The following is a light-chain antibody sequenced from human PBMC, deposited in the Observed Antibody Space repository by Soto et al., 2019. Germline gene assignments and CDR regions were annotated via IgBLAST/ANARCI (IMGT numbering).Light chain of an antibody. Sequence: QSVLTQPPSVSGAPGQRVTISCTGSSSNIGAGYDVNWYQQLPGTAPKLLINGNSNRPSCVPDRFSGSKSGTTASLAITGLQAEDEADYYCQSYASSLSVYVFGTGTKLTVL. CDR1: SSNIGAGYD. J-gene: IGLJ1*01. CDR3: QSYASSLSVYV. CDR2: GNS. V-gene: IGLV1-40*01.